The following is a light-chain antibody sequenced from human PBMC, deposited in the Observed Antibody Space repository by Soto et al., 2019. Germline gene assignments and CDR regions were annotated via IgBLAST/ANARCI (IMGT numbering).Light chain of an antibody. CDR2: DVS. CDR3: SSYTTSSTYV. J-gene: IGLJ1*01. Sequence: QSALTQPPSVSGSPGQSVAISCTGTSSDVGSYNRVSWYQQPPGTAPKLMIYDVSNRPSGVPDRFSGSKSGNTASLTISGRQAEDEADYYCSSYTTSSTYVLGTGTKLTVL. V-gene: IGLV2-18*02. CDR1: SSDVGSYNR.